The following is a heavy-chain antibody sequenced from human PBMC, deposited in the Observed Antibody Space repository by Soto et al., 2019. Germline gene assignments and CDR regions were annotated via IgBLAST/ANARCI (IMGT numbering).Heavy chain of an antibody. CDR1: GFTFSSYG. J-gene: IGHJ5*02. D-gene: IGHD6-19*01. V-gene: IGHV3-30*18. Sequence: PGGSLRLSCAASGFTFSSYGIHWVRQAPGKGLEWVATISYDGSIKYYADSVKGRFTISRDNSKNMLFLQMNSLRAEDTAVYYCAKDVLTVAGTSGYFDPWGQGTLVTVSS. CDR3: AKDVLTVAGTSGYFDP. CDR2: ISYDGSIK.